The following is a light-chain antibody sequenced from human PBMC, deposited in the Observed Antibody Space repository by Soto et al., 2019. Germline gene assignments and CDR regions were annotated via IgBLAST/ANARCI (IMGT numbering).Light chain of an antibody. V-gene: IGKV3D-15*01. Sequence: EVVLTQSPATLALSPGERATLSCRASQSINTYLAWYQQKPGQAPRLLIYDASKRATGIPARFSGSGSGTEFTLTINSLQSEDFAIYYCQPYNNWPLTFGGGTKVDIK. CDR2: DAS. J-gene: IGKJ4*01. CDR3: QPYNNWPLT. CDR1: QSINTY.